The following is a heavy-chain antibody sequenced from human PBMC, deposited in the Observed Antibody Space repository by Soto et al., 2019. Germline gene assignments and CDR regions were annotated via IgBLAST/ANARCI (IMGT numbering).Heavy chain of an antibody. CDR1: GFTFSSYS. D-gene: IGHD2-2*01. CDR3: AIRAKDCSSTSCPYYYYYYMDV. CDR2: ISSSSSYI. V-gene: IGHV3-21*01. J-gene: IGHJ6*03. Sequence: GGSLRLSCAASGFTFSSYSMNWVRQAPGKGLEWVSSISSSSSYIYYADSVKGRFTISRDNAKNSLYLQMNSLRAEDTAVYYCAIRAKDCSSTSCPYYYYYYMDVWGKGTTVTVSS.